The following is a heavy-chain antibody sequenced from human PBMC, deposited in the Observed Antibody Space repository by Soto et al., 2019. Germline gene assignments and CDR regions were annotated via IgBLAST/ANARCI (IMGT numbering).Heavy chain of an antibody. V-gene: IGHV4-59*04. CDR2: IYYSGST. CDR3: ARQGVDYYDSSGYYPYDY. D-gene: IGHD3-22*01. CDR1: GGSISSYY. J-gene: IGHJ4*02. Sequence: SETLSLTCTVSGGSISSYYWSWIRQPPGKGLEWIGYIYYSGSTYYNPSLKSRVTISVDTSKNQFSLKLSSVTAADTAVYYCARQGVDYYDSSGYYPYDYWGQGTLVTVSS.